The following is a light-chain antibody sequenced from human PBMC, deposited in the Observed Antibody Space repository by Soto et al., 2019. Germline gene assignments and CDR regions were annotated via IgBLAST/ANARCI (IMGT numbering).Light chain of an antibody. CDR2: GAS. Sequence: EIVLTQSPGTLSLSPGERATLSCRASQSVSTSYLAWYQQKPGQAPRLLIYGASSRATGIPDRFSGSGSGADFTLTISRLAPEDFAVYYCQQYGSVPLTFGGGNKVEIK. J-gene: IGKJ4*01. CDR1: QSVSTSY. V-gene: IGKV3-20*01. CDR3: QQYGSVPLT.